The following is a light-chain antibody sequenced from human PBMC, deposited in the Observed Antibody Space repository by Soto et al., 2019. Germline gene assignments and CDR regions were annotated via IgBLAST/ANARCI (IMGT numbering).Light chain of an antibody. CDR1: QSVSSTY. CDR3: QQYISSPPGFT. V-gene: IGKV3-20*01. Sequence: ETVLTQSPGTLSLCPGERATLSCMASQSVSSTYFAWYRQKPGQPPGLLIYGASNRATVAPDRFSGSGNGPDFPLTISRLEPEEFSVYDCQQYISSPPGFTFGPGTTVEI. CDR2: GAS. J-gene: IGKJ3*01.